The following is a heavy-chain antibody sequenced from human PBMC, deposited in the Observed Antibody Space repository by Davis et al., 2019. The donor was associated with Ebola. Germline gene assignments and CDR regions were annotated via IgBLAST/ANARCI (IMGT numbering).Heavy chain of an antibody. V-gene: IGHV1-69*06. J-gene: IGHJ6*02. D-gene: IGHD3-3*01. CDR2: IIPIFGTA. CDR3: ASWDFWYGMDV. CDR1: GGTFSSYA. Sequence: AASVKVSCKASGGTFSSYAISWVRQAPGQGLEWMGGIIPIFGTANYAQKFQGRVTITADKSTSTAYMELSSLRSEDTAVYYCASWDFWYGMDVWGQGTTVTVSS.